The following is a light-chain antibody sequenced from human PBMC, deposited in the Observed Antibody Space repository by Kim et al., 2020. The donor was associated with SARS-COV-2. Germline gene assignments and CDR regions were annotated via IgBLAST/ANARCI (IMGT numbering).Light chain of an antibody. CDR1: GGDIDSNY. V-gene: IGLV6-57*03. Sequence: KTVTISGTRSGGDIDSNYVQWYQQRPGSAPTTVIYEDRQRPSGVPPRCSGSIDSSSNSAFLTISGLQTDDEADYYCQSYDSDTRWVFGGGTQLTVL. CDR3: QSYDSDTRWV. J-gene: IGLJ3*02. CDR2: EDR.